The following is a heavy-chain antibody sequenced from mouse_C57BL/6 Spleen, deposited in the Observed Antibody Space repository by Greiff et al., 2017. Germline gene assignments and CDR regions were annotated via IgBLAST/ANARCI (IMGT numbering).Heavy chain of an antibody. Sequence: VQLKESGPGLVKPSQSLSLTCTVTGYSITSGYDWHWIRHLPGNKLEWMGYISYSGSTNYNPYLKSRISITHDTSKNHFFLKLNSLTTEDTATYYCARGHYGMAWLAYWGQGTLVTVSA. J-gene: IGHJ3*01. CDR1: GYSITSGYD. V-gene: IGHV3-1*01. CDR3: ARGHYGMAWLAY. CDR2: ISYSGST. D-gene: IGHD1-1*01.